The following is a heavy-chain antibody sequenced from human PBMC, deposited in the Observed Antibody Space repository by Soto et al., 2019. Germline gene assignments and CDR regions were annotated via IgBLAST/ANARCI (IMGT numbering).Heavy chain of an antibody. J-gene: IGHJ4*02. V-gene: IGHV4-34*01. CDR2: INHSGST. CDR3: ARGGRRHYYGSGSLDY. D-gene: IGHD3-10*01. CDR1: GGSFSGYY. Sequence: QVQLQQWGAGLLKPSETLSLTCAVYGGSFSGYYWSWIRQPPGKGLEWIGEINHSGSTNYNPSLKSRVTISVDTSKTQFSMKLSSVTAADTAVYYCARGGRRHYYGSGSLDYWGQGTLVTVSS.